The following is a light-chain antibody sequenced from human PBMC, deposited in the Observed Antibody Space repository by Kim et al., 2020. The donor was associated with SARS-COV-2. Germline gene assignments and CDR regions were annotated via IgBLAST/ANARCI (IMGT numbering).Light chain of an antibody. CDR3: SSLTSSITYV. J-gene: IGLJ1*01. V-gene: IGLV2-14*04. Sequence: GQSITNSGTGPSSDVGAYNHVSWYQQHPGKAPKLMIYDVSEWPSGVSNRFSGSKSGNTASLTISWLQAEDEADYYCSSLTSSITYVFGTGTKVTVL. CDR1: SSDVGAYNH. CDR2: DVS.